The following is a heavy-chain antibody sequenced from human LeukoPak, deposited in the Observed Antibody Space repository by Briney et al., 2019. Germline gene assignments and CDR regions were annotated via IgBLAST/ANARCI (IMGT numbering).Heavy chain of an antibody. CDR2: IYYSGST. J-gene: IGHJ6*03. D-gene: IGHD5-12*01. CDR1: GGSLSSYY. V-gene: IGHV4-59*01. CDR3: ARVGYSGYDWDPDYYYYYMDV. Sequence: SETLSLTCPVSGGSLSSYYCSWLRQPPGKGLEWIGYIYYSGSTNYNPSLKSRVTISVDTSKNQFSLKLSSVTAADTAVYYCARVGYSGYDWDPDYYYYYMDVWGKGTTVTVSS.